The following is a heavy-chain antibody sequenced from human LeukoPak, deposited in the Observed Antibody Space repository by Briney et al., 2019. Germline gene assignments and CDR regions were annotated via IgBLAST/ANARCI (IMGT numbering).Heavy chain of an antibody. J-gene: IGHJ4*02. CDR2: ISGSGGST. CDR1: GFTFSDYY. D-gene: IGHD1-26*01. V-gene: IGHV3-23*01. CDR3: AKDRELLIVSHLDY. Sequence: GGSLRLSCAASGFTFSDYYMSWIRQAPGKGLEWVSAISGSGGSTYYADSVKGRFTISRDNSKNTLYLQMNSLRAEDTAVYYCAKDRELLIVSHLDYWGQGTLVTVSS.